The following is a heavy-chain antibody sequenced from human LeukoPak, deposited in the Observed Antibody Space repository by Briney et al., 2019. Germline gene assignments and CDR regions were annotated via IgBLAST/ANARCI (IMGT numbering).Heavy chain of an antibody. J-gene: IGHJ6*02. CDR1: GFTFSSYW. V-gene: IGHV3-7*01. CDR3: ARVDIVATTNLYYYYGMDV. D-gene: IGHD5-12*01. Sequence: GGSLRLSCAASGFTFSSYWMSWVRQAPGKGLDWVANIKQDGSEKYYVDSVKGRFTISRDNAKNSLYLQMNSLRAEDTAVYYCARVDIVATTNLYYYYGMDVWGQGTTVTVSS. CDR2: IKQDGSEK.